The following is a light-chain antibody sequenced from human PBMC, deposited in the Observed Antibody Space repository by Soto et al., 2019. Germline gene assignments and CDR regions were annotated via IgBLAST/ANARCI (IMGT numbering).Light chain of an antibody. CDR3: KSYAGSNTYV. CDR2: EVV. Sequence: QAVLSQPPAAAGSPRQSGTISCTGTNNDIGVYDFVSWYQHHPGKAPRLIIYEVVQRPSGVPDRFSGYKSGNTASLTVSGLQAADEADYFCKSYAGSNTYVFGRGTMVT. CDR1: NNDIGVYDF. J-gene: IGLJ1*01. V-gene: IGLV2-8*01.